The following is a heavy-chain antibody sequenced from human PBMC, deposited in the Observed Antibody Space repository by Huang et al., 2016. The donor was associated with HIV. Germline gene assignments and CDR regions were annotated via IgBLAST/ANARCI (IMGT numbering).Heavy chain of an antibody. D-gene: IGHD3-9*01. CDR1: GGSFSGYY. CDR2: INHSGST. CDR3: ARGRTGSDAFDI. J-gene: IGHJ3*02. V-gene: IGHV4-34*01. Sequence: QVQLQQWGAGLLKPSETLSLTCAVNGGSFSGYYWSWIRQPPGRGLEWTGEINHSGSTKYNLSLKSRVTISVDTSKKQCSLKLSSVTAADTAVYYCARGRTGSDAFDIWGQGTMVTVSS.